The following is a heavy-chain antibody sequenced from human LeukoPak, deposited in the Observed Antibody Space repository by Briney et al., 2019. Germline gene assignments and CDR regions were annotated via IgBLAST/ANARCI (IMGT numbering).Heavy chain of an antibody. CDR2: INPNSGAT. D-gene: IGHD2-2*01. V-gene: IGHV1-2*02. Sequence: ASVKVSCKASGYTFTGYYMHWVRQAPGQGLEWMGWINPNSGATNYAQKFQGRVTMTRDTSISTAYMELSRLRSDDTAVYYCARDSVVLPAPTGYHYFYMDVWGKGTTVTVS. CDR1: GYTFTGYY. CDR3: ARDSVVLPAPTGYHYFYMDV. J-gene: IGHJ6*03.